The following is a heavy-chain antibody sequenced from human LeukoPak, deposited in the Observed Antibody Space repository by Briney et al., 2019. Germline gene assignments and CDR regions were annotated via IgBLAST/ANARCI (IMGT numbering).Heavy chain of an antibody. CDR1: GYTFTNYW. Sequence: GESLKISCKGSGYTFTNYWISWVRQMPGKGLEWMGKIDPSDSYTNYSPSFQGHVTISADRSISTAYLQWSSLEASDTAMYYCARRFAYYYDSGSYGAFDIWGQGTMVTVS. CDR2: IDPSDSYT. V-gene: IGHV5-10-1*01. J-gene: IGHJ3*02. CDR3: ARRFAYYYDSGSYGAFDI. D-gene: IGHD3-10*01.